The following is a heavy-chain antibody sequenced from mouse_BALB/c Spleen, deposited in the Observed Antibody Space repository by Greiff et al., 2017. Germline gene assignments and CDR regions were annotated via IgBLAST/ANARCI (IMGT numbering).Heavy chain of an antibody. V-gene: IGHV5-6-4*01. CDR3: TRDGGAMDD. CDR1: GFTFSSYT. CDR2: ISSGGSYT. J-gene: IGHJ4*01. Sequence: EVQVVESGGGLVKPGGSLKLSCAASGFTFSSYTMSWVRQTPEKRLEWVATISSGGSYTYYPDSVKGRFTISRDNAKNTLYLQMSSMKSEDTAMYYCTRDGGAMDDWGQGTSVTVSS.